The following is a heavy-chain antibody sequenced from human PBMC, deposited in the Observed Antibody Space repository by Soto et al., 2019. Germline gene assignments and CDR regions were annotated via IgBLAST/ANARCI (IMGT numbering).Heavy chain of an antibody. J-gene: IGHJ4*02. CDR3: GRVGCSSIWCVSQFDN. CDR2: ISFAGNNV. Sequence: LRLSCASSGFNFSFYAMHWFRKTPGKGLEWVAVISFAGNNVYYADSVRGRFISSRGRSSSMLYLQMNNLKHEDSAIYYRGRVGCSSIWCVSQFDNWGQGTLAPVCS. CDR1: GFNFSFYA. D-gene: IGHD2-2*01. V-gene: IGHV3-30-3*01.